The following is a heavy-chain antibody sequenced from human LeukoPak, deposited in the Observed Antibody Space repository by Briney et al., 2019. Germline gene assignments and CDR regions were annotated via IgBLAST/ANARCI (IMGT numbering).Heavy chain of an antibody. J-gene: IGHJ6*03. CDR2: INPNSGGT. CDR1: GYTFTGYY. D-gene: IGHD3-10*01. V-gene: IGHV1-2*06. Sequence: ASVKVSCKASGYTFTGYYMHWVRQAPGQGLEWMGRINPNSGGTNYAQKFQGRVTMTRDTSISTAYVELSRLRSDDTAVYYCASSSGLGDEYYYYMDVWGKGTTVTVSS. CDR3: ASSSGLGDEYYYYMDV.